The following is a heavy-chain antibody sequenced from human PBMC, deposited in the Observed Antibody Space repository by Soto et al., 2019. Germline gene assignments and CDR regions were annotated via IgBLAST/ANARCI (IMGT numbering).Heavy chain of an antibody. CDR3: AHGGPHWLVTSVINY. V-gene: IGHV3-30*03. Sequence: VQRVESGGGVVQPGRSLRLSCAASGFTFSDYAMHWVRQAPGKGLEWVAVVSHDGRNTHYADSVKGRFTISRDSFKNTVYMQTIRLSVEDSVFSYCAHGGPHWLVTSVINYWGQGALVTVSS. CDR1: GFTFSDYA. J-gene: IGHJ4*02. D-gene: IGHD6-19*01. CDR2: VSHDGRNT.